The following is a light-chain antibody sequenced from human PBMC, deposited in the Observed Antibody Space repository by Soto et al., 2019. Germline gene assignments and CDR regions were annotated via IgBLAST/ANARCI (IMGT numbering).Light chain of an antibody. CDR3: QQYNNWPGT. J-gene: IGKJ1*01. CDR1: RSVSSN. V-gene: IGKV3-15*01. Sequence: EIVMPQSTATLSVSPGERATLSCRASRSVSSNLAWYQQKPGQAPRLLIYGASTRATGIPARFSGSGSGTEFTLTISSLQSEDFAVYYCQQYNNWPGTFGQGTKVDI. CDR2: GAS.